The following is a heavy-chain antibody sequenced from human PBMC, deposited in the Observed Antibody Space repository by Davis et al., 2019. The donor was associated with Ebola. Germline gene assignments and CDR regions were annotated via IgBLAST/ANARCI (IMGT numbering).Heavy chain of an antibody. V-gene: IGHV3-53*05. CDR2: IYRDERT. D-gene: IGHD5-12*01. CDR3: TTPGGQDSGYDVFDI. CDR1: GFTFSNAW. Sequence: GGSLRLSCAASGFTFSNAWMSWVRQAPGKGLEWVSVIYRDERTYYADSVKGRFTVSRDNSENMLYLQMSSLRSEDTALYYCTTPGGQDSGYDVFDIWGQGTLVSVSS. J-gene: IGHJ4*02.